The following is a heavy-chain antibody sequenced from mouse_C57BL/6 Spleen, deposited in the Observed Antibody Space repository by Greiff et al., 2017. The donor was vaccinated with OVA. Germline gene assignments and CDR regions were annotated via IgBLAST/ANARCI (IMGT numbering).Heavy chain of an antibody. D-gene: IGHD2-5*01. CDR3: ARDSNYVDY. CDR1: GFTFSSYG. CDR2: ISSGGSYT. V-gene: IGHV5-6*01. Sequence: EVHLVESGGDLVKPGGSLKLSCAASGFTFSSYGMSWVRQTPDERLEWVATISSGGSYTYYPDSVKGRFTISRDNAKNTLYLQMSSLKSEDTAMYYCARDSNYVDYWGQGTTLTVSS. J-gene: IGHJ2*01.